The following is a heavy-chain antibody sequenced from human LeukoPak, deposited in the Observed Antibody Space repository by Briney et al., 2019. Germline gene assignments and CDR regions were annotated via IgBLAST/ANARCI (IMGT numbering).Heavy chain of an antibody. D-gene: IGHD2-2*01. CDR2: IIPILGIA. Sequence: PWASVKVSCKASGGTFSSYAISWVRQAPGQGLEWMGRIIPILGIANYAQKFQGRVTITADKSTSTAYMELSSLRSEDTAVYYCASGGYCSCTSCYLVWFDPWGQGTLVTVSS. CDR1: GGTFSSYA. V-gene: IGHV1-69*04. CDR3: ASGGYCSCTSCYLVWFDP. J-gene: IGHJ5*02.